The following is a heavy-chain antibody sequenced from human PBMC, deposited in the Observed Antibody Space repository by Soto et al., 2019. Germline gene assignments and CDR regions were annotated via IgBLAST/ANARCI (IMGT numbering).Heavy chain of an antibody. CDR3: ARGPITMVRGVLLDY. CDR2: INAGNGNT. CDR1: GYTFTSYA. Sequence: ASVKVSCKASGYTFTSYAMHWVRQAPGQRLEWMGWINAGNGNTKYSQKFQGRVTITRDTSASTAYMELSSLRSEDTAVYYCARGPITMVRGVLLDYWGQGTLVTVSS. D-gene: IGHD3-10*01. J-gene: IGHJ4*02. V-gene: IGHV1-3*01.